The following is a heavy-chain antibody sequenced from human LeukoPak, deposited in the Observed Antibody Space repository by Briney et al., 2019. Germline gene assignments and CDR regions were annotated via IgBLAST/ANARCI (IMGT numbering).Heavy chain of an antibody. V-gene: IGHV1-2*06. CDR1: GYTFTSYY. Sequence: ASVKVSCKASGYTFTSYYMHWVRQAPGQGLEWMGRINPDSGDTNYAQRFHGRVTMTRDTSNSTAYMELSRLRSDDTAVYYCARSLLGWELEDYWGQGTLVTVSS. CDR3: ARSLLGWELEDY. D-gene: IGHD3-10*01. J-gene: IGHJ4*02. CDR2: INPDSGDT.